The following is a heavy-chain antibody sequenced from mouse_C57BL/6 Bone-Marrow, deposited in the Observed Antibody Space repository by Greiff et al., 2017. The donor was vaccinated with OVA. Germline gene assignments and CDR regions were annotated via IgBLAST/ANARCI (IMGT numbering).Heavy chain of an antibody. J-gene: IGHJ1*03. D-gene: IGHD1-1*01. CDR1: GYTFTSYW. V-gene: IGHV1-69*01. CDR2: IDPSDSYT. Sequence: VQLQQPGAELVMPGASVKLSCKASGYTFTSYWMHWVKQRPGQGLEWIGEIDPSDSYTNYNQKFKGKSTLTVDKSSSTAYMQLSSLTSEDSAVYYCVPVLWYFDVWGTGTTVTVSS. CDR3: VPVLWYFDV.